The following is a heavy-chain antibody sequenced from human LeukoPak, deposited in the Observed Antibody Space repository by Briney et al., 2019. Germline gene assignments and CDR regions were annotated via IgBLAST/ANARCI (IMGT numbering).Heavy chain of an antibody. D-gene: IGHD5/OR15-5a*01. J-gene: IGHJ3*01. V-gene: IGHV3-23*01. CDR3: VMRVVRGALDV. CDR1: GFTFRGYP. CDR2: SGTGDNT. Sequence: GGSLRLSCAASGFTFRGYPMGWVRQAPGKGLEWVSSSGTGDNTSYADSAKGRFTISRDNTKKTPPLQMNSLRAEDTALYYCVMRVVRGALDVWGQGTMVTVSS.